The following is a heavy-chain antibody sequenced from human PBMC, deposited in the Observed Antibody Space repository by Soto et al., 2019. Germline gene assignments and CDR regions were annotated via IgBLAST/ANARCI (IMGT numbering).Heavy chain of an antibody. Sequence: RASVKVSCKASGYTFTSYAMHWVRQAPGQRLEWMGWINAGNGNTKYPQKFQGRVTITRDTSASTAYMELSSLRSEDTAVYYCARSGATTYFQHWGQGTLVTVSS. CDR1: GYTFTSYA. J-gene: IGHJ1*01. CDR3: ARSGATTYFQH. V-gene: IGHV1-3*01. D-gene: IGHD5-12*01. CDR2: INAGNGNT.